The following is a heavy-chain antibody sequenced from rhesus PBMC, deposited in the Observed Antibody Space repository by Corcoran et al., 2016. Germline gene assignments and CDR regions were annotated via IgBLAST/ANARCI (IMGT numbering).Heavy chain of an antibody. J-gene: IGHJ4*01. CDR1: GFSLSTSGMG. CDR3: TRVPYGGGWLIDY. Sequence: QVTLKESGPALVKPTRTLTLTGTFSGFSLSTSGMGVGWLRQPPGKALGWLISSYWDDDKYYSTSLKTRPTISKYTSKDQVLLIMTHMDPVDTATYFWTRVPYGGGWLIDYWGQGVLVTVSS. CDR2: SYWDDDK. V-gene: IGHV2S1*01. D-gene: IGHD6-37*01.